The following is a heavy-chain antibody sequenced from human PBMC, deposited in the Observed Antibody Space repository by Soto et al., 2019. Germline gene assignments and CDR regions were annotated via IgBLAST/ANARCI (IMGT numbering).Heavy chain of an antibody. CDR2: IIPIFGTA. D-gene: IGHD2-2*01. Sequence: QVQLVQSGAEVKKPGSSVKVSCKASGGTFSSYAISWVRQAPGQGLEWMGGIIPIFGTANYAQKFQGRVTITAGESTSTAYMELSSLRSEDTAVYYCARVGGYCSSTSCYAPNYYYYGMDVWGQGTTVTVSS. V-gene: IGHV1-69*01. CDR3: ARVGGYCSSTSCYAPNYYYYGMDV. CDR1: GGTFSSYA. J-gene: IGHJ6*02.